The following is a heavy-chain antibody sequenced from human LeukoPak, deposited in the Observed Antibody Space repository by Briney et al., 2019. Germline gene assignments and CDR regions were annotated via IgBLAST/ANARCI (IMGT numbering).Heavy chain of an antibody. CDR3: ARDRVFSSSWFDY. Sequence: SETLSLTCTVSGGSISSYYWSWIRQPPGKGLEWIGYIYYSGSTNYNPSLKSRVTISVDTSKNQFSLKLSSVTAADTAVYYCARDRVFSSSWFDYWGQGTLVTVSS. D-gene: IGHD6-13*01. CDR1: GGSISSYY. CDR2: IYYSGST. J-gene: IGHJ4*02. V-gene: IGHV4-59*01.